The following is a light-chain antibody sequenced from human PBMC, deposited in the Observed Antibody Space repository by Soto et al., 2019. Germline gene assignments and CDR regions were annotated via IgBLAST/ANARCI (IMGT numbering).Light chain of an antibody. CDR3: QQYYSTPNT. CDR2: WAS. CDR1: QSVLHSSNDWNY. V-gene: IGKV4-1*01. J-gene: IGKJ2*01. Sequence: DIVMTQSPDSLAVSLGERATVNCKSSQSVLHSSNDWNYLAWNQQKPGQPPKLLIYWASTRESGVPDRFSGSGSGTDFTLTISSLQAEDVAVYYCQQYYSTPNTFGQGTKLEIK.